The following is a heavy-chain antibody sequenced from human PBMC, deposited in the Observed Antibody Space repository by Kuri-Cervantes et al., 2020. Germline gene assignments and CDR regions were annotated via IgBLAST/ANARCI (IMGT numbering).Heavy chain of an antibody. CDR3: ARASVVVVAAYYYYGMDV. J-gene: IGHJ6*02. CDR2: ISSSSSYI. V-gene: IGHV3-21*01. Sequence: GASLMISCAASGITFSSSAMHWVRPAPGKVLEWVSSISSSSSYIYYADSVKGRFTISRDNAKNSLNLQMNSLRAEDTAVYYCARASVVVVAAYYYYGMDVWGQGTTVTVSS. D-gene: IGHD2-15*01. CDR1: GITFSSSA.